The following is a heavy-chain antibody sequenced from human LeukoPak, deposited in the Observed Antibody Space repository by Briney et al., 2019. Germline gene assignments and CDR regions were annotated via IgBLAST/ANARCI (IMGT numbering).Heavy chain of an antibody. V-gene: IGHV4-38-2*02. CDR2: IYHSGST. CDR3: ASSGWYHYYYYYMDV. J-gene: IGHJ6*03. D-gene: IGHD6-19*01. Sequence: SETLSLTCTVSGYSISSGYYWGWIRQPPGKGLEWIGSIYHSGSTYYNPSLKSRVTISVDTSKNQFSLKLSSVTAADTAVYYCASSGWYHYYYYYMDVWGKGTTVTVSS. CDR1: GYSISSGYY.